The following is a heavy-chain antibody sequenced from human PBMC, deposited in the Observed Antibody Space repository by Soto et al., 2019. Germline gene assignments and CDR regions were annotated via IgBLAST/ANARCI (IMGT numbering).Heavy chain of an antibody. V-gene: IGHV4-31*02. D-gene: IGHD1-26*01. J-gene: IGHJ4*02. CDR1: GASTVSHYH. Sequence: QVQLQESGPGLVKPSQTLSLTCSVSGASTVSHYHWTWIRQPPGKGLEWMGYIFNSGTTFYNPSLTSRLSISMDTSGNHFSLELRSVTAXXXXVYYCALALGPTTGLDYWGQGTLVTVSS. CDR2: IFNSGTT. CDR3: ALALGPTTGLDY.